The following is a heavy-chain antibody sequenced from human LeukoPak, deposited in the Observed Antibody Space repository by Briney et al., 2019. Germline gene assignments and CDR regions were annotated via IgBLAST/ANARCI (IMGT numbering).Heavy chain of an antibody. CDR3: AREYYDILTGSLDY. Sequence: ASVKVSCTASGYRFTGYYIHWVRQAPGQGLEWMGWINPHSGGTKFAQKFQCRVTMTRDTSISTAYMEVSRLRSDDAAVYYCAREYYDILTGSLDYWGQGTLVTVSS. CDR1: GYRFTGYY. J-gene: IGHJ4*02. CDR2: INPHSGGT. V-gene: IGHV1-2*02. D-gene: IGHD3-9*01.